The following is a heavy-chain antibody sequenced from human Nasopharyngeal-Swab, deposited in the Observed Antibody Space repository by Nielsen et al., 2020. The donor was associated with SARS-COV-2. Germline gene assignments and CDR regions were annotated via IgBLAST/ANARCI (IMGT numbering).Heavy chain of an antibody. CDR3: ARDLSLYSSSPSNGMDV. CDR2: IYSGGST. J-gene: IGHJ6*02. D-gene: IGHD6-6*01. Sequence: GGSLRLSCAASGFTISSNYMSWVRKAPGKGLEWVSVIYSGGSTFYADSVEGRFTISRHNSKNTLYLQMNSLRPEDTAIYYCARDLSLYSSSPSNGMDVWGQGTTVTVSS. CDR1: GFTISSNY. V-gene: IGHV3-53*04.